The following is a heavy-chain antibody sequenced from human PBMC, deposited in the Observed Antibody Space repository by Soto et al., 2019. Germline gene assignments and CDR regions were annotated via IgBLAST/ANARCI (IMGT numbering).Heavy chain of an antibody. J-gene: IGHJ6*03. CDR2: INAGNGNT. V-gene: IGHV1-3*01. CDR3: AREGNSGLTNNAHYYMDV. CDR1: GYTFTSYA. D-gene: IGHD3-9*01. Sequence: ASVKVSCKASGYTFTSYAMHWVRQAPGQRLEWMGWINAGNGNTKYSQKFQGRVTITRDTSASTGYMELSSLRSEDTAVYYCAREGNSGLTNNAHYYMDVWGKGTTVTVSS.